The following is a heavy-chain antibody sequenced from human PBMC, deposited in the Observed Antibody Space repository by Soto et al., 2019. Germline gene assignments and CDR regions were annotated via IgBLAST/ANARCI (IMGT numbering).Heavy chain of an antibody. D-gene: IGHD2-15*01. CDR3: ARGQLLPDY. CDR2: VYYSGYT. V-gene: IGHV4-59*12. CDR1: GGSMSPYD. Sequence: PSETLSLTCTVSGGSMSPYDLSWIRQAPGVGLEWIAYVYYSGYTHYNPSLKSRVTMSVDTSKNQFSLKLSSVTAVDTAVYYCARGQLLPDYWGQGTLVTVSS. J-gene: IGHJ4*02.